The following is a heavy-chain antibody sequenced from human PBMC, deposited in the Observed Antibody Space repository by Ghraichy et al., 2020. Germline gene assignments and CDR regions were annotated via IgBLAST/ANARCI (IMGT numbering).Heavy chain of an antibody. Sequence: GGSLRLSCAASGFTFSNYWMSWVRQAPGKGLEWVANMKQDGSEKYYVDSVKGRFTISRDNAKNSLYLQMNNLRAEDTAVYYCARDLYDRGSSDYWGQGTLVTVSS. CDR2: MKQDGSEK. J-gene: IGHJ4*02. CDR3: ARDLYDRGSSDY. CDR1: GFTFSNYW. V-gene: IGHV3-7*03. D-gene: IGHD2-8*01.